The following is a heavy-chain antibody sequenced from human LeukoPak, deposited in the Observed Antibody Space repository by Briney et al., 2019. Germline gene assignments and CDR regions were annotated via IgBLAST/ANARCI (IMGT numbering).Heavy chain of an antibody. V-gene: IGHV4-38-2*02. CDR2: IYHGGST. CDR1: GYSISSGYY. Sequence: ASETLSLTCTVSGYSISSGYYWGWIRQPPGKGLEWIGSIYHGGSTYYNPSLKSRVTISVDTSKTHFSLKLSSVTAADTAVYYCARDRQYYDILTGYYSLGEFDYWGQGTLVTVSS. D-gene: IGHD3-9*01. J-gene: IGHJ4*02. CDR3: ARDRQYYDILTGYYSLGEFDY.